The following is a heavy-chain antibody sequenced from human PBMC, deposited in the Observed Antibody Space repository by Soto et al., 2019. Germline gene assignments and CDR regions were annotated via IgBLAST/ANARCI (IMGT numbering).Heavy chain of an antibody. J-gene: IGHJ5*02. V-gene: IGHV3-33*01. CDR1: GFTFSSYG. CDR2: ICNDGSKK. CDR3: ARESTLYYYGSGKFDP. D-gene: IGHD3-10*01. Sequence: QVQLVESGGGVVQPGRSLRLSCAASGFTFSSYGMHWVRQAPGKGLEWVAVICNDGSKKYYADSVKGRFTISRDNSKNTLYLQMNSVRAEDTAVYYCARESTLYYYGSGKFDPWGQGTLVAVAS.